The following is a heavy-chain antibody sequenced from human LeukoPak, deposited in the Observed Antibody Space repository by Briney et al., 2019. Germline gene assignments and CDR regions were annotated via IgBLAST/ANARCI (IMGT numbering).Heavy chain of an antibody. CDR3: AKDGIAARPHYYYYMDV. V-gene: IGHV3-48*03. CDR1: GFTFSSYE. Sequence: GGSLRLSCAASGFTFSSYEMNWVRQAPGKGLEWVSYISSSGSTIYYADSVKGRFTISRDNAKNSLYLQMNSLRAEDTALYYCAKDGIAARPHYYYYMDVWGKGTTVTVSS. CDR2: ISSSGSTI. D-gene: IGHD6-6*01. J-gene: IGHJ6*03.